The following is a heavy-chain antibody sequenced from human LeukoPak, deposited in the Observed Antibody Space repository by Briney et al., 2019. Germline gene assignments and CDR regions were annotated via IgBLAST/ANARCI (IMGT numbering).Heavy chain of an antibody. CDR3: AKASLNYDSSGYYSDLDY. CDR1: GFTFSSYA. V-gene: IGHV3-30-3*01. CDR2: ISYDGSNK. J-gene: IGHJ4*02. Sequence: GGSLRLSCAASGFTFSSYAMHWVRQAPGKGLEWVAVISYDGSNKYYADTVKGRFTISRDNSKNTLYLQMNSLRAEDMAIYYCAKASLNYDSSGYYSDLDYWGQGTLVTVSS. D-gene: IGHD3-22*01.